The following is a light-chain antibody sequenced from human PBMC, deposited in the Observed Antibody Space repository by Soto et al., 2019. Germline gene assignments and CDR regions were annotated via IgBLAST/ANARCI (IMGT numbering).Light chain of an antibody. J-gene: IGKJ5*01. CDR1: QNIDNY. Sequence: DIQLTQSPSSLSASLGDRVTISCRASQNIDNYLHWYQQKSGKAPEALIYAASSLRDGVSSRFSRSGYGTEFTLTINNLQPEDFATYYCQQSSCSPPITFGQGTRLDI. V-gene: IGKV1-39*01. CDR2: AAS. CDR3: QQSSCSPPIT.